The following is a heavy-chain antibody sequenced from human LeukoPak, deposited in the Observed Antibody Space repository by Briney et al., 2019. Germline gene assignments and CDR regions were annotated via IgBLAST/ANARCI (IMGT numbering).Heavy chain of an antibody. CDR2: ISAYNGNT. J-gene: IGHJ4*02. Sequence: GASVKVSCKASGYTFTSYGISWVRQAPGQGLEWMGWISAYNGNTNYAQKLQGRVTMTTDTSTSTAYMELRSLRSDDTAVYYCARNTWEWLERTLYYFDYWGQGTLVTVSS. CDR1: GYTFTSYG. D-gene: IGHD6-19*01. CDR3: ARNTWEWLERTLYYFDY. V-gene: IGHV1-18*01.